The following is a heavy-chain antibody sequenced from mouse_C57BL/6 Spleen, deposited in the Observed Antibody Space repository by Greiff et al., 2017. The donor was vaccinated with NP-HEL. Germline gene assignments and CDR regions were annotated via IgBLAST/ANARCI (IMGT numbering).Heavy chain of an antibody. CDR3: AKIYDGYYWAMDY. J-gene: IGHJ4*01. CDR1: GFTFSSYG. Sequence: EVKLMESGGDLVKPGGSLKLSCAASGFTFSSYGMSWVRQTPDKRLEWVATISSGGSYTYYPDSVKGRFTISRDNAKNTLYLQMSSLKSEDTAMYYCAKIYDGYYWAMDYWGQRTSVTVSS. D-gene: IGHD2-3*01. V-gene: IGHV5-6*01. CDR2: ISSGGSYT.